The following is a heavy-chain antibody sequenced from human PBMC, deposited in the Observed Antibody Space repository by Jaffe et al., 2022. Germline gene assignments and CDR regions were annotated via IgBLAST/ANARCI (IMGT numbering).Heavy chain of an antibody. D-gene: IGHD3-10*01. J-gene: IGHJ3*02. CDR3: ARVPDAGTLWFGELLLAFDI. CDR1: GFTFSSYE. V-gene: IGHV3-48*03. Sequence: EVQLVESGGGLVQPGGSLRLSCAASGFTFSSYEMNWVRQAPGKGLEWVSYISSSGSTIYYADSVKGRFTISRDNAKNSLYLQMNSLRAEDTAVYYCARVPDAGTLWFGELLLAFDIWGQGTMVTVSS. CDR2: ISSSGSTI.